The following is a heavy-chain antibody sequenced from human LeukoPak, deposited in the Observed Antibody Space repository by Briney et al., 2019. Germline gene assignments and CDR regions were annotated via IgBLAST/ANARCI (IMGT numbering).Heavy chain of an antibody. V-gene: IGHV4-34*01. D-gene: IGHD5-24*01. CDR2: INHSGST. CDR3: ARGLGDGYKLDY. CDR1: GGSFSGYY. Sequence: SETLSLTCAVYGGSFSGYYWSWIRQPPGKGLEWIGEINHSGSTNYNPSLKSRVTISVDTSKNQFSLKLSSVTAADTAVYYCARGLGDGYKLDYWGQGTLVTVSS. J-gene: IGHJ4*02.